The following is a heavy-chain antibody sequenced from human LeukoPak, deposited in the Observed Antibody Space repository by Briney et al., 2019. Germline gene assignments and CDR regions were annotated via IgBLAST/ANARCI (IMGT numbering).Heavy chain of an antibody. CDR2: ISSSGSTI. CDR3: AKAESYYDSSGYYYGEYFQH. D-gene: IGHD3-22*01. V-gene: IGHV3-11*04. J-gene: IGHJ1*01. Sequence: GGSLRLSCAASGFTLSDYYMSWIRQAPGKGLEWVSYISSSGSTIYYADSVKGRFTISRHNAKNSLYLQMNSLRAEDTAVYYCAKAESYYDSSGYYYGEYFQHWGQGTLVTVSS. CDR1: GFTLSDYY.